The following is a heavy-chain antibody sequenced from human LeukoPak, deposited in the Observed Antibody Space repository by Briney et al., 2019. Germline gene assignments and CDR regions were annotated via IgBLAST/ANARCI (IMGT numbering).Heavy chain of an antibody. D-gene: IGHD3-16*01. CDR1: GFTLSTYS. J-gene: IGHJ4*02. V-gene: IGHV3-48*01. Sequence: GGSLRLSCAAPGFTLSTYSMNWVRQAPGKGLEWVAYISTSSTTIYSADSVKGRFTISRDDAKNSLYLQMNSLRAEDTAVYYCARDPPSGGFDYWGQGTLVTVSS. CDR2: ISTSSTTI. CDR3: ARDPPSGGFDY.